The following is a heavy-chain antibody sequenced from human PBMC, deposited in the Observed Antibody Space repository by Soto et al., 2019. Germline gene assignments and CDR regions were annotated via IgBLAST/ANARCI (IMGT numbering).Heavy chain of an antibody. Sequence: EVQLAESGGGLVQPGGSLSLACTASEFTFSAHWMHWVRQAPGKGLMWVSRLNEDGSQTDHAESVKGRFAISRDNAKNTLFLQMTSLRVDDTAIYFCARRARDWHGIDYWGQGILVTVSS. CDR1: EFTFSAHW. CDR2: LNEDGSQT. V-gene: IGHV3-74*01. J-gene: IGHJ4*02. D-gene: IGHD2-21*02. CDR3: ARRARDWHGIDY.